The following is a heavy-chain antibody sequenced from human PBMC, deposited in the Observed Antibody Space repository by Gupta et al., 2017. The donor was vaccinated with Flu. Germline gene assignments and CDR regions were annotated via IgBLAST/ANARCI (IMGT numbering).Heavy chain of an antibody. CDR2: IWYDGSNK. V-gene: IGHV3-33*01. CDR3: ARPFGEFSDAFDI. J-gene: IGHJ3*02. Sequence: QVQLVESGGGVVQPGRSLRLSCAASGFTFSSYGMHWVRQAPGKGLEWLAVIWYDGSNKYYADSVKGRFTISRDNSKNTLYLQMNSLRAEDTAVYYCARPFGEFSDAFDIWGQGTMVTVSS. D-gene: IGHD3-10*01. CDR1: GFTFSSYG.